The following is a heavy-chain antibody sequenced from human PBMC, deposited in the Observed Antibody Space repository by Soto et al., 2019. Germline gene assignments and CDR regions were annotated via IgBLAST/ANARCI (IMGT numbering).Heavy chain of an antibody. CDR3: AKSLLFVDHGYMDV. CDR1: GGSFTSYS. CDR2: IIPIQGKA. D-gene: IGHD2-21*01. V-gene: IGHV1-69*02. Sequence: QVQLVQSGAELKKPGSSVKVSCEASGGSFTSYSFTWVRQAPGQGLEWMGRIIPIQGKANYALKFQDRVTITADRSTRTVYRELTSLRPEDTAGYFCAKSLLFVDHGYMDVWGKGTTVTVSS. J-gene: IGHJ6*03.